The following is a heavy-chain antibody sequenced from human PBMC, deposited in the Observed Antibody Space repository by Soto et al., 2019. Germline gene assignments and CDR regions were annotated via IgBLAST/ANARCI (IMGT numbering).Heavy chain of an antibody. CDR2: IYPGDSDT. D-gene: IGHD3-10*01. CDR1: GYSFTSYW. Sequence: GEPLKISCKGSGYSFTSYWIGWVRQMPGKGLEWMGIIYPGDSDTRYSPSFEGHVTISVDKSISTAFLQWNSLKASDNAIYYCARHSTSAPKDYWGQGTLVTVSS. CDR3: ARHSTSAPKDY. V-gene: IGHV5-51*01. J-gene: IGHJ4*01.